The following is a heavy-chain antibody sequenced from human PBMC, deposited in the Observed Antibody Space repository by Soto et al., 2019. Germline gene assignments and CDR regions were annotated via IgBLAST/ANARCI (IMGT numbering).Heavy chain of an antibody. D-gene: IGHD3-3*01. J-gene: IGHJ4*02. V-gene: IGHV4-30-4*01. Sequence: SETLSLTCTFSGCSISSGDYYWSWIRQPPGKGLEWIGYIYYSGSTYYNPSLKSRVTISVDTSKNQFSLRLNSVTAADTAVYYCARSSIKPQVFMYPFDSWSQGTLVTVSS. CDR1: GCSISSGDYY. CDR3: ARSSIKPQVFMYPFDS. CDR2: IYYSGST.